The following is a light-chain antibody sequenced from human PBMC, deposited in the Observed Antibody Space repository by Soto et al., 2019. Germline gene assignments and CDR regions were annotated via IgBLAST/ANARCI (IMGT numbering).Light chain of an antibody. CDR2: SNN. J-gene: IGLJ3*02. CDR3: AAWDDSLSGRV. CDR1: SSNIESNY. Sequence: QSVLTQPPPASGTPGQRVTISCSGSSSNIESNYVYWYQQLPGTAPKLLIYSNNQRPSGVPDRFSGSKSGTSASLAISGLRSEDEADYYCAAWDDSLSGRVFGGGTKLTVL. V-gene: IGLV1-47*02.